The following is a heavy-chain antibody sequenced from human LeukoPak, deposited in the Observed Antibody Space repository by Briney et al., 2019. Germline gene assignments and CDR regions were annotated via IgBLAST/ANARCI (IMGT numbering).Heavy chain of an antibody. V-gene: IGHV4-39*01. CDR1: GGSISSSSYY. J-gene: IGHJ3*02. Sequence: SETLSLTCTVSGGSISSSSYYWGWIRQPPGKGLEWIGSIYYSGSTYYNPSLKSRVTISVDTSKNQFSLKLSSVTAADTAVYYCARRPRNYVGYCSSTSCYSSGYAFDIWGQGTMVTVSS. CDR3: ARRPRNYVGYCSSTSCYSSGYAFDI. CDR2: IYYSGST. D-gene: IGHD2-2*02.